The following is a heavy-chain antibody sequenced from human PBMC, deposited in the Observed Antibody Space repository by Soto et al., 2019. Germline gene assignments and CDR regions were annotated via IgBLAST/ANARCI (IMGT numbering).Heavy chain of an antibody. CDR3: ARGHRAGGVAFDI. D-gene: IGHD3-10*01. CDR2: IYYSGRT. Sequence: QVQLQESGPGLVKPSQTLSLTCTVSGGSISSGGYYWSWIRQHPGKGLEWIGYIYYSGRTYYNPSLIIRVTISVDTSKNQFSLKLSSVTAADTAVYYCARGHRAGGVAFDIWGQGTMVTVSS. V-gene: IGHV4-31*03. CDR1: GGSISSGGYY. J-gene: IGHJ3*02.